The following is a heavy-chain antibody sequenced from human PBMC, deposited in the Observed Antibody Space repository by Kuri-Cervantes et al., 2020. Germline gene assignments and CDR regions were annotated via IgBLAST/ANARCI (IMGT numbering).Heavy chain of an antibody. CDR1: GFTFSSYW. D-gene: IGHD3-3*01. Sequence: LSLTCAASGFTFSSYWMSWVRQAPGKGPEWVANIKQDGSEKYYVDSVKGRFTISRDNAKNSLYLQMNSLRAEDTAVYYCARVKGYYDFWSGHPGWFDPWGQGTLVTVSS. J-gene: IGHJ5*02. V-gene: IGHV3-7*01. CDR2: IKQDGSEK. CDR3: ARVKGYYDFWSGHPGWFDP.